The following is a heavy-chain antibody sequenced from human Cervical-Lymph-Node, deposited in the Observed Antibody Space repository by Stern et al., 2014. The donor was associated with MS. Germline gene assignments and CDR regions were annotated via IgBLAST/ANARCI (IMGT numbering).Heavy chain of an antibody. CDR3: ARQTTAWASDV. CDR2: IYPGASET. Sequence: VQLVQSGAELIRPGASLQISCKGSGFKFSIYWIAWVRQMPGKGLEWMGTIYPGASETRYSQSFQGQVTMSADKSTSTAYLQWSSLNASDTAMYFCARQTTAWASDVWDQGTLVTVSS. CDR1: GFKFSIYW. D-gene: IGHD1-14*01. J-gene: IGHJ4*02. V-gene: IGHV5-51*01.